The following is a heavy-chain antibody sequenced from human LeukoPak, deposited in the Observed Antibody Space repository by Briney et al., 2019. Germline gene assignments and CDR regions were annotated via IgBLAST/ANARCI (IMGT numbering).Heavy chain of an antibody. CDR3: AYSTWGTFFDY. J-gene: IGHJ4*02. V-gene: IGHV1-24*01. D-gene: IGHD2-2*01. CDR2: FDPEDGET. Sequence: XXVXQXXXXXXXXXGGFDPEDGETIYAQKFQGRVTMTDDTSTDTAYMELSSLRSEDTAVYYCAYSTWGTFFDYWGQGTLVTVSS.